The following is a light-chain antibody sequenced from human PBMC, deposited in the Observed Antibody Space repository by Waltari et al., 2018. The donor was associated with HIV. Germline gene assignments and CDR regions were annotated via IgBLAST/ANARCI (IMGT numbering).Light chain of an antibody. Sequence: QSALTQPASVSGSPGQSITISCAGTTSDIGIFDSVSWYQQHPGRAPQLMIFVVYSRSSGVSSLFSGAKSGNTASLTISGLQAEDEANYYCCSYTAIHTLIFGGGTKLTVL. CDR1: TSDIGIFDS. V-gene: IGLV2-14*01. CDR2: VVY. J-gene: IGLJ2*01. CDR3: CSYTAIHTLI.